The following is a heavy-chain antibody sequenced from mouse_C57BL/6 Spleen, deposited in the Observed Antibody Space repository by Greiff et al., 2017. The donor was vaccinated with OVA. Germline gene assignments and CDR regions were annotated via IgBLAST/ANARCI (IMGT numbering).Heavy chain of an antibody. J-gene: IGHJ4*01. V-gene: IGHV5-17*01. Sequence: EVQGVESGGGLVKPGGSLKLSCAASGFTFSDYGMHWVRQAPEKGLEWVAYISSGSSTIYYADTVKGRFTISRDNAKNTLFLQMTSLRSEDTAMYYGAPLTGGYAMDYWGQGTSVTVSS. CDR1: GFTFSDYG. CDR3: APLTGGYAMDY. D-gene: IGHD4-1*01. CDR2: ISSGSSTI.